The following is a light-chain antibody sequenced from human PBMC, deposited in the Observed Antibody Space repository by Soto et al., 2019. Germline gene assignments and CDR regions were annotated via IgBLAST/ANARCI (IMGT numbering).Light chain of an antibody. Sequence: EVVMTQSPATLSVSPGGRATLSCRASQSVSTNLAWYQQRPGQAPRLLLFGASTRATGIPARFSGSGSGTEFTLTTSSLQSEDSAVYYCQQYNNWPPITFGQGTRLEIK. CDR3: QQYNNWPPIT. V-gene: IGKV3-15*01. J-gene: IGKJ5*01. CDR2: GAS. CDR1: QSVSTN.